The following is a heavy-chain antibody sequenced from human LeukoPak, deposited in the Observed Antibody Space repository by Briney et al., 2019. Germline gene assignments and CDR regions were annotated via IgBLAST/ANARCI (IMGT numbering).Heavy chain of an antibody. Sequence: GGSLRLSCAASGFTFSSYSMNWVRQAPGKGLEWVSYISSSSSTIYYADSVKGRFTISRDNAKNSLYLQMNSLRAEDTAVYYCAGDSPTYYDFWSDYHSNFDYWGQGTLVTVSS. CDR3: AGDSPTYYDFWSDYHSNFDY. D-gene: IGHD3-3*01. V-gene: IGHV3-48*01. J-gene: IGHJ4*02. CDR2: ISSSSSTI. CDR1: GFTFSSYS.